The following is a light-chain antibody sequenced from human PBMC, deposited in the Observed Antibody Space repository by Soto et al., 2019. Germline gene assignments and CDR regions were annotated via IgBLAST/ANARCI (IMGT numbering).Light chain of an antibody. CDR2: GNS. CDR1: SSNIGAGYD. CDR3: QSYDSSLSGYV. Sequence: QSVLTQPPSVSGAPGQSVTISCTGSSSNIGAGYDVHWYQQLPGTAPKLLIYGNSNRPSGVPDRFSGSKSGTSASLAITGLQAEDEADYYCQSYDSSLSGYVFGTGTKLTVL. J-gene: IGLJ1*01. V-gene: IGLV1-40*01.